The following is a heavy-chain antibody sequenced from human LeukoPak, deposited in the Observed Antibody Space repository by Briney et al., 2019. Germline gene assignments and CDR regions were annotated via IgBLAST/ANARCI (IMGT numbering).Heavy chain of an antibody. CDR2: INHSGST. J-gene: IGHJ5*02. CDR3: ARLYDSSGYGGWFDP. CDR1: GGSFSGYY. Sequence: PSETLSLTCAVYGGSFSGYYWSWIRQPPGKGREWSGEINHSGSTNYNPSLQSRVTISVDTSKNQFSLKLTSVAAADTAVYYCARLYDSSGYGGWFDPWGQGTLVTVSS. D-gene: IGHD3-22*01. V-gene: IGHV4-34*01.